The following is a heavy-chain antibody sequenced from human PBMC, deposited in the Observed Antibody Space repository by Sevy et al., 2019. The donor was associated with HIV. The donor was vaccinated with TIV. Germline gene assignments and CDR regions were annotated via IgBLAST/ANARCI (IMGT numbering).Heavy chain of an antibody. Sequence: GGSLRLSCAASGFTLSSYVMSWVRQAPGKGLEWVSAISGSGGSTYYADSVKGRFTISRDNSKNTLYLQMNSLRAEDTAVYYCAKYGGSYQNFDYWGQGSLVTVSS. CDR1: GFTLSSYV. CDR2: ISGSGGST. D-gene: IGHD1-26*01. J-gene: IGHJ4*02. CDR3: AKYGGSYQNFDY. V-gene: IGHV3-23*01.